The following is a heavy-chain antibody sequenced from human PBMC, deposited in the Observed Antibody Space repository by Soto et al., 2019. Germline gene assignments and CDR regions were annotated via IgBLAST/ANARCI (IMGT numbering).Heavy chain of an antibody. CDR1: GGTFSSYA. D-gene: IGHD3-22*01. CDR2: IIPIFGTA. Sequence: QVQLVQSGAEVKKPGSSVKVSCKASGGTFSSYAISWARQAPGQGLEWMGGIIPIFGTANYAQKFQGRVTMTADESTSTAYMERSSLRSEDTAVYYCARGGYYYDSSGYLFDYWGQGTLVTVSS. V-gene: IGHV1-69*01. CDR3: ARGGYYYDSSGYLFDY. J-gene: IGHJ4*02.